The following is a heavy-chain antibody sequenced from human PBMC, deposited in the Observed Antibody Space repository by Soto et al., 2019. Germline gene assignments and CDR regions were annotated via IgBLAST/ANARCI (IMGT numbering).Heavy chain of an antibody. D-gene: IGHD2-2*01. CDR3: ARDPYCTSSSCYRNWFDP. V-gene: IGHV3-11*01. CDR2: INGGGNII. J-gene: IGHJ5*02. CDR1: GFTFSDSY. Sequence: LRLSCATSGFTFSDSYMNWIRQAPGRGLEWVSYINGGGNIIFYADSVKGRFTISRDNAKNSLYLETNNLRVEDTAIYFCARDPYCTSSSCYRNWFDPWGQGTQVTVSS.